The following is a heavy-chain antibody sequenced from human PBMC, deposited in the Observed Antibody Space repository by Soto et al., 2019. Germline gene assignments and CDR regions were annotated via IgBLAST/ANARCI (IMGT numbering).Heavy chain of an antibody. CDR2: LNPSGGGT. V-gene: IGHV1-46*01. CDR1: GYTFTSYY. Sequence: ASVKVSCKASGYTFTSYYMHWLRQAPGQGLEWMGILNPSGGGTSYAQKFQGRGTMTRDTSTSTVYMELSSLSSEDTAMYYCARDSTLAFWGQGTMLTVSS. CDR3: ARDSTLAF. J-gene: IGHJ4*02.